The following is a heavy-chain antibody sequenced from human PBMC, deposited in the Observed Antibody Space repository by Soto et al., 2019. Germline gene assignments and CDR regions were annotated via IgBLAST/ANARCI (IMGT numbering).Heavy chain of an antibody. J-gene: IGHJ4*02. D-gene: IGHD4-17*01. Sequence: QVQLQESGPGLVKPSQTLSLTCTVSGGSISTGGYYWTWLRQHPGKGLEWIGYIYYSGSTYYNPSLQSRVTISVDTSKNQFSLKLSSVTAADTAVYYCARGLSVTLFDNWGQGTLVTVSS. CDR1: GGSISTGGYY. V-gene: IGHV4-31*03. CDR2: IYYSGST. CDR3: ARGLSVTLFDN.